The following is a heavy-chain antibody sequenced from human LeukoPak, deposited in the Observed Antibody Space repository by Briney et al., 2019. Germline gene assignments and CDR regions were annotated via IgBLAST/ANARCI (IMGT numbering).Heavy chain of an antibody. V-gene: IGHV1-69-2*01. CDR2: VDPEDAKA. CDR1: GYTFSDYY. Sequence: VKVSCKSSGYTFSDYYIHWVRQAPGGGLQWLGRVDPEDAKAVYSENLQGRVTITADSFSDSTYMFLSSLTSEDTAFYYCATSGRSSLAFDVWGQGTVVTVSA. D-gene: IGHD3-10*01. J-gene: IGHJ3*01. CDR3: ATSGRSSLAFDV.